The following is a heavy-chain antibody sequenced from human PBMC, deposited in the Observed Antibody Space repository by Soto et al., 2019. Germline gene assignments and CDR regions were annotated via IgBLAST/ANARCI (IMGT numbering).Heavy chain of an antibody. CDR1: GFTFSSHG. Sequence: SGGSLRLSCAASGFTFSSHGMSWVRQAPGKGLEWIAGLSRGGGTTYYADSVKGRFTISRDNSKNTLDLIMNSLKVEDTALYYCTKDGQYRTDGFDVWGQGTMVTVPS. CDR3: TKDGQYRTDGFDV. CDR2: LSRGGGTT. V-gene: IGHV3-23*01. D-gene: IGHD6-6*01. J-gene: IGHJ3*01.